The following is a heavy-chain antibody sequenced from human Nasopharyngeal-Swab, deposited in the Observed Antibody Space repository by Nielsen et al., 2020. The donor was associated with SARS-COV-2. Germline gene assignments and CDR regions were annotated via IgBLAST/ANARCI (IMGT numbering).Heavy chain of an antibody. Sequence: ASVKVSCKASGYTIKSFAVNWVRQAPGQGLEWMGWISAYNGNTNYAQNLQGRVTMTTDTSTSTVYMELRSLRSDDTAVYYCAVDYGDYDSYYGMDVWGQGTTVTVSS. D-gene: IGHD4-17*01. CDR1: GYTIKSFA. CDR2: ISAYNGNT. CDR3: AVDYGDYDSYYGMDV. V-gene: IGHV1-18*01. J-gene: IGHJ6*02.